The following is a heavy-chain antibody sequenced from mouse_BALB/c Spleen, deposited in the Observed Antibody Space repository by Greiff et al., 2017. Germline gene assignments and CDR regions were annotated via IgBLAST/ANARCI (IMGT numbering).Heavy chain of an antibody. V-gene: IGHV5-9-4*01. J-gene: IGHJ3*01. CDR3: ASGGRGFAY. Sequence: VQLKESGGGLVKPGGSLKLSCAASGFTFSSYAMSWVRQSPEKRLEWVAEISSGGSYTYYPDTVTGRFTISRDNAKNTLYLEMSSLRSEDTAMYYCASGGRGFAYWGQGTLVTVSA. CDR2: ISSGGSYT. CDR1: GFTFSSYA. D-gene: IGHD3-3*01.